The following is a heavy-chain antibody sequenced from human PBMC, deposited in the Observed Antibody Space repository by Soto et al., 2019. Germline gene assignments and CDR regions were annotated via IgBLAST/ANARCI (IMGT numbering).Heavy chain of an antibody. V-gene: IGHV3-30-3*01. CDR2: ISVNGNNI. CDR1: GVTFNSYP. J-gene: IGHJ5*02. Sequence: QVQLVESGGGVVQPGRCLRVSCAASGVTFNSYPMHWVRQAPGKGPEWVAVISVNGNNIHYGDSVKGRFTISRDNSKNTLYLQMSSLRVEDTAVYYCARSHSSSWHWFDPWGQGTLVTVSS. D-gene: IGHD6-13*01. CDR3: ARSHSSSWHWFDP.